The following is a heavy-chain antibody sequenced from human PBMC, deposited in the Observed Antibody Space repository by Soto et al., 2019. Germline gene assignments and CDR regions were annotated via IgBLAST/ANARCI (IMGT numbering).Heavy chain of an antibody. CDR3: TRALSGSYDH. Sequence: SQTLSLTCAISGDSVSSKSAAWNWIRQSPSRGLEWLGRTYYRSKWSTDYAISVKSRITINPDTSKNQFSLQLKSMTPEDTAVYYCTRALSGSYDHWGQGTLVTVSS. D-gene: IGHD1-26*01. CDR1: GDSVSSKSAA. J-gene: IGHJ5*02. V-gene: IGHV6-1*01. CDR2: TYYRSKWST.